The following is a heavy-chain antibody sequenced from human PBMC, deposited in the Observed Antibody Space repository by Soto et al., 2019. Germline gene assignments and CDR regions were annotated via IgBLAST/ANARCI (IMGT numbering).Heavy chain of an antibody. CDR1: GYTFTSDG. CDR2: ISAYNGNT. J-gene: IGHJ5*02. D-gene: IGHD6-19*01. Sequence: QVQLVQSGAEVKKPGASVKVSCKASGYTFTSDGIIWVRQAPGQGLEWSGWISAYNGNTNYAQKLQGRVTMTTDTYTSTAYMEPTSLGSDDTAVYYLAIGYSCATEGWFDPWGQGTLVTVSS. V-gene: IGHV1-18*01. CDR3: AIGYSCATEGWFDP.